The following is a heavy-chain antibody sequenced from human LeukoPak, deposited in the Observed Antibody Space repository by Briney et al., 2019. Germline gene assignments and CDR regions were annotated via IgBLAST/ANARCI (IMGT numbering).Heavy chain of an antibody. CDR2: ISGSGGST. CDR1: GFTFSSYA. CDR3: VRGNRGPDY. D-gene: IGHD2/OR15-2a*01. Sequence: PGGSLRLSCAASGFTFSSYAMSWVRQAPGKGLEWVSFISGSGGSTYYVDSVKDRFTISRDNAKNTLNLQMNSLRAEDTAVYYCVRGNRGPDYWGQGTLVTVSS. J-gene: IGHJ4*02. V-gene: IGHV3-23*01.